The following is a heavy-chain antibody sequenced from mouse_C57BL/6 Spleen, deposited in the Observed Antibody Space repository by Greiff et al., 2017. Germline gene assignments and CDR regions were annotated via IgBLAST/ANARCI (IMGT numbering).Heavy chain of an antibody. CDR1: GYTFTSYW. CDR3: ARGEYGYPFAY. J-gene: IGHJ3*01. V-gene: IGHV1-55*01. D-gene: IGHD2-2*01. Sequence: QVQLQQSGAELVKPGASVTMSCKASGYTFTSYWITWVKQRPGQGLEWIGDIYPGSGSTNYNEKFKSKATLTVDTSSSTAYMQLSSLTSEDSAVYYCARGEYGYPFAYWGQGTLVTVSA. CDR2: IYPGSGST.